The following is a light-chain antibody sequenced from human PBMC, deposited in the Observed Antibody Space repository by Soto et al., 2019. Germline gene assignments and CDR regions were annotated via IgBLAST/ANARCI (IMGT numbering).Light chain of an antibody. Sequence: DIQMTQSPSSRSSSVGYIVTITCRSSQSITGYLNWYQQKPGKVPKLLIYAASTLQSGVPSRFSGSGSATDLTLTLSSLQAEDSPNYYCQQSFIAPWEFGQGTRWIS. CDR1: QSITGY. V-gene: IGKV1-39*01. CDR3: QQSFIAPWE. J-gene: IGKJ1*01. CDR2: AAS.